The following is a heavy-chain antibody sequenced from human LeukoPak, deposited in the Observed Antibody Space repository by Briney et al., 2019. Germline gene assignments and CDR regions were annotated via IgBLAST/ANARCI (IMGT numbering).Heavy chain of an antibody. V-gene: IGHV1-8*01. J-gene: IGHJ4*02. CDR1: GYTFTSYD. CDR3: ARGLSTYYYDSPYYFDY. Sequence: ASVKVSCKASGYTFTSYDINWVRQATGQGLEWMGWMNPNSGNTGYAQKFQGRVTMTRNTSIRTAYMELSSLRSEDAAVYYCARGLSTYYYDSPYYFDYWGQGTLVTVSS. CDR2: MNPNSGNT. D-gene: IGHD3-22*01.